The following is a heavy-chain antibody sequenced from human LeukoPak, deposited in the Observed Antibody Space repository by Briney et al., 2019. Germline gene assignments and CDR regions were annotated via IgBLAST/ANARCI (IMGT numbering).Heavy chain of an antibody. CDR3: TREKSYYYDTSGSDY. CDR1: GFPFGDYT. D-gene: IGHD3-22*01. CDR2: IRSKTYGGTT. Sequence: GGSLRLSCTASGFPFGDYTMSWFRQASGKGLEWVGFIRSKTYGGTTEYAASVKGRFTMSRDDSKSIAYLRLNSLKTEDTAVYYCTREKSYYYDTSGSDYWGQGTLVTVSS. V-gene: IGHV3-49*03. J-gene: IGHJ4*02.